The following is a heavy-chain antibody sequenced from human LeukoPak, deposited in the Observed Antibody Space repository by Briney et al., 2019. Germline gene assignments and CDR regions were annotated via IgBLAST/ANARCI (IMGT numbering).Heavy chain of an antibody. CDR3: ARDTKTYYYDSSGYYAIDY. V-gene: IGHV1-18*01. CDR2: ISAYNGNT. Sequence: ASVKVSCKASGYTFTSYGISWVRQAPGQGLEWMGWISAYNGNTNYAQKLQGRVTMTTDTSTSTAYMELRSLRSDDTAMYYCARDTKTYYYDSSGYYAIDYWGQGTLVTVSS. CDR1: GYTFTSYG. J-gene: IGHJ4*02. D-gene: IGHD3-22*01.